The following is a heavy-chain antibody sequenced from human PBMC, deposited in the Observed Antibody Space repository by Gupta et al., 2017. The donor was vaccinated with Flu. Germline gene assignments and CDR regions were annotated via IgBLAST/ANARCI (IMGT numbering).Heavy chain of an antibody. Sequence: QVQLVDSGGGVVQAGMSLRLSWVASGLTFRSNGMHWVRQGPGKGLEWVAIIWYDGSKQNYADSVKGRFTISRDNSKNTLYLQMNSLRAEDTAVYYCARWNLGHFSSTGCQGDALDVWGQGTLVTV. CDR2: IWYDGSKQ. D-gene: IGHD2-2*01. J-gene: IGHJ3*01. V-gene: IGHV3-33*01. CDR1: GLTFRSNG. CDR3: ARWNLGHFSSTGCQGDALDV.